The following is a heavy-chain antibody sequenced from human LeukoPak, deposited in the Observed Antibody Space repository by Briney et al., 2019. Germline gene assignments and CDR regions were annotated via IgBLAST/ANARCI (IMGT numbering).Heavy chain of an antibody. Sequence: GGSLRLSCAASGFIFSSYSMSWVRQAPGKGLEWVSVITGSGGNTYYADSVKGRFTISKDNSKNTVYLQMTNLRVDDTALYYCAIDPNWETHNWGQGVLVTVSS. CDR2: ITGSGGNT. D-gene: IGHD7-27*01. CDR1: GFIFSSYS. V-gene: IGHV3-23*01. CDR3: AIDPNWETHN. J-gene: IGHJ4*02.